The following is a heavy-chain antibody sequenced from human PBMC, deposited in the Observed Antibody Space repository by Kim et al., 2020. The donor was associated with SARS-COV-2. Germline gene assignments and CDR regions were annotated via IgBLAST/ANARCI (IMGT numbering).Heavy chain of an antibody. J-gene: IGHJ4*02. D-gene: IGHD5-12*01. CDR3: ARCGVLRLNYFDY. CDR2: IWYDGSNK. CDR1: GFTFSSYG. V-gene: IGHV3-33*01. Sequence: GGSLRLSCAASGFTFSSYGMHWVRQAPGKGLEWVAVIWYDGSNKYYADSVKGRFTISRDNSKNTLYLQMNSLRAEDTAVYYCARCGVLRLNYFDYWGQGTLVTVSS.